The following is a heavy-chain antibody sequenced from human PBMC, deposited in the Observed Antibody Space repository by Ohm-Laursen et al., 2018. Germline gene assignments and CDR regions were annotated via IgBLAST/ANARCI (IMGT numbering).Heavy chain of an antibody. CDR3: AKGASIRYFDWQFDY. CDR2: IYSGGST. V-gene: IGHV3-53*01. CDR1: GFTVSNNY. Sequence: GSLRLSCTASGFTVSNNYMSWVRQAPGKGLEWVSVIYSGGSTFYADSVKGRFTISRDNSKNTLYLQMNSLRAEDTAVYYCAKGASIRYFDWQFDYWGQGTLVTASS. D-gene: IGHD3-9*01. J-gene: IGHJ4*02.